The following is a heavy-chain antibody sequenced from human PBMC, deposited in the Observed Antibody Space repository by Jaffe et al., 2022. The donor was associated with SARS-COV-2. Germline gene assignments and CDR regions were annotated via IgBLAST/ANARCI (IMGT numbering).Heavy chain of an antibody. CDR1: GNTFSNSY. D-gene: IGHD6-19*01. CDR3: ARDNSGWAVDY. Sequence: QVQLVQSGAEVKKPGASVKVSCKASGNTFSNSYIHWVRRAPGQGLEWMGRINPSGGSTTYAQSLQGRVTMTRDTFTSTVYMEVSSLTSDDTAVYYCARDNSGWAVDYWGQGTLVTVSS. V-gene: IGHV1-46*01. CDR2: INPSGGST. J-gene: IGHJ4*02.